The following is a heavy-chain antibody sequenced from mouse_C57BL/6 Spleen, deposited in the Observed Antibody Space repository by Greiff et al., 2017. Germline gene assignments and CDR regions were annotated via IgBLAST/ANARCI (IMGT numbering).Heavy chain of an antibody. D-gene: IGHD1-1*02. J-gene: IGHJ4*01. Sequence: QVQLQQPGAELVRPGSSVKLSCKASGYTFTSFWMDWVKQRPGQGLEWIGNIYTSDSETHYNQKFKDKATLTVDKSSSTAYMQLSSLTSEDSAVYYCARGGDYAMDYWGQGTSVTVSS. CDR3: ARGGDYAMDY. V-gene: IGHV1-61*01. CDR1: GYTFTSFW. CDR2: IYTSDSET.